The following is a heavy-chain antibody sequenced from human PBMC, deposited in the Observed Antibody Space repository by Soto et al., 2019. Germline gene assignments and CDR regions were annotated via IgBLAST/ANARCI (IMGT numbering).Heavy chain of an antibody. CDR3: GAGTNDY. CDR2: IYYSGST. J-gene: IGHJ4*02. CDR1: GGSISSSSYY. Sequence: SETLSLTCTVSGGSISSSSYYWGWIRQPPGKGLEWIGTIYYSGSTYFNPSLKSRVTMALDTSKNQFSLELSSVTAADTAVYYCGAGTNDYWGQGTLVTVSS. V-gene: IGHV4-39*01.